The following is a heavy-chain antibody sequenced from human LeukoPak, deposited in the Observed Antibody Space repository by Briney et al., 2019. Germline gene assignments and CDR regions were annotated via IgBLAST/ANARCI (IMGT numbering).Heavy chain of an antibody. CDR3: AKDSGWIQFID. D-gene: IGHD5-18*01. V-gene: IGHV3-23*01. CDR1: GFTFSSYG. CDR2: VTPSGDPT. Sequence: QSGGSLRLSCAASGFTFSSYGMNWVRQAPGKGLEWVSGVTPSGDPTYYADSVKGRFIISRDNSKNTMYLQMNSLRAEDTGVYYCAKDSGWIQFIDWGQGTPVTVSS. J-gene: IGHJ4*02.